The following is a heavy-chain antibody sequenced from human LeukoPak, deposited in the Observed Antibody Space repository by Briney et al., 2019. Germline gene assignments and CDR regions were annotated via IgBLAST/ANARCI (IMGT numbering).Heavy chain of an antibody. CDR2: ISYDGSNK. Sequence: PGGSLRLSCAASGFTFSSYAMHWVRQAPGKGLEWVASISYDGSNKYYADSVKGRFTISRDNSKNTLYLQMNSLRAEDTAVYYCAKVRGRAAAGTPIDYWGQGTLVTVSS. CDR1: GFTFSSYA. CDR3: AKVRGRAAAGTPIDY. D-gene: IGHD6-13*01. V-gene: IGHV3-30-3*01. J-gene: IGHJ4*02.